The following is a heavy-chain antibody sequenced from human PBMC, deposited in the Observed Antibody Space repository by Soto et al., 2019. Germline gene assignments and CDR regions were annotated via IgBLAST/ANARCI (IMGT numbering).Heavy chain of an antibody. J-gene: IGHJ6*02. V-gene: IGHV1-69*01. Sequence: QVQLVQSGAEVKKPGSSVKVSCKASGGTFSSYAISWVRQAPGQGLEWMGGIIPISDTTNYAQKFQGRVTITAYESTSTAYMELSSLRSEDTAVYYCARSQGSSTSLEIYYYYYYGMDVWGHGTTVTVSS. CDR3: ARSQGSSTSLEIYYYYYYGMDV. D-gene: IGHD2-2*01. CDR2: IIPISDTT. CDR1: GGTFSSYA.